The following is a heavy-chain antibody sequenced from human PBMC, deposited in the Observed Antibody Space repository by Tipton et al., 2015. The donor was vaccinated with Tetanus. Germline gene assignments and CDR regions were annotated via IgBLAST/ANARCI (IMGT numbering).Heavy chain of an antibody. CDR2: IYYSGST. CDR3: ATIDYSSSLAFHPLASSYFDY. V-gene: IGHV4-39*01. D-gene: IGHD6-6*01. Sequence: TLSLTCTVSGGSISSSSYYWGWIRQPPGKGLEWIGSIYYSGSTYYNPSLKSRVTISVDTSKNQFSLKLSSVTAPDTAVYYCATIDYSSSLAFHPLASSYFDYWGQGTLVTVSS. J-gene: IGHJ4*02. CDR1: GGSISSSSYY.